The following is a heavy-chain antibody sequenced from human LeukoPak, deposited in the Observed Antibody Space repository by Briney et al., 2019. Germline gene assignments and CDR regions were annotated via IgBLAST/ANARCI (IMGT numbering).Heavy chain of an antibody. CDR2: ISSSSGTI. CDR1: GFTFSSYS. J-gene: IGHJ4*02. CDR3: ARGLAYSSGWSYYFDY. V-gene: IGHV3-48*01. Sequence: GSLRLSCAASGFTFSSYSMNWVRPAPGKGLEWVSYISSSSGTIYYADSVKGRFTISRDNAKNSLYLQMNSLRAEDTAVYYCARGLAYSSGWSYYFDYWGQGTLVTVSS. D-gene: IGHD6-19*01.